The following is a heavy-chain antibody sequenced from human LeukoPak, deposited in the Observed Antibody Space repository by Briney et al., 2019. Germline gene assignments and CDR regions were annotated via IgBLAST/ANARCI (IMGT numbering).Heavy chain of an antibody. J-gene: IGHJ2*01. CDR1: GGTFSSYA. D-gene: IGHD6-13*01. CDR2: IIPIFGTA. Sequence: GASVKVSCKASGGTFSSYAISWVRQAPGQGLEWMGGIIPIFGTANYAQKFQGRVTITADESTSTAYMELSSLRSEDTAVYYCARDRTSSWYRGGYWYFDLWGRGTLVTVSP. CDR3: ARDRTSSWYRGGYWYFDL. V-gene: IGHV1-69*13.